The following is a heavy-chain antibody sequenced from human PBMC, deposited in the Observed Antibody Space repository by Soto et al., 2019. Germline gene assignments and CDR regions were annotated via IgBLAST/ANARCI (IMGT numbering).Heavy chain of an antibody. CDR3: ATHPNPDAFDI. CDR1: EFPVSSYR. CDR2: ISISSSYI. V-gene: IGHV3-21*01. J-gene: IGHJ3*02. Sequence: GGSLRLWCAAPEFPVSSYRMNWVRQAPGKGLEWVSSISISSSYISYVDSVKGRFTISRDNAKNSLYLQMNSLRAEDTAVYYCATHPNPDAFDIWGQGTMVTVS.